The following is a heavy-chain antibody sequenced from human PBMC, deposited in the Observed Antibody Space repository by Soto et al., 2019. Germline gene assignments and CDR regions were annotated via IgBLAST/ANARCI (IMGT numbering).Heavy chain of an antibody. V-gene: IGHV3-23*01. CDR1: GFSFSTFA. Sequence: EVHLLESGGGLVQPGGYLRLSCAASGFSFSTFAMSWVRQAPGKGREWVSVISDRDGITYFADSVQGRFTISRDDSKSTLYLQMNGLRGDDTAIYYCAKAISDYYAPSDYWGQGTQVTVSS. D-gene: IGHD3-22*01. CDR2: ISDRDGIT. J-gene: IGHJ4*02. CDR3: AKAISDYYAPSDY.